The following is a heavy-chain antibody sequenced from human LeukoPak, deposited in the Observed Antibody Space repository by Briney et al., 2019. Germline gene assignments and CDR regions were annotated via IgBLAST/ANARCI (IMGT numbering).Heavy chain of an antibody. D-gene: IGHD3-22*01. J-gene: IGHJ1*01. CDR2: ISSSGSTI. Sequence: GGSLRLSCAASGFTFSSYEMNWVRQAPGKGLEWVSYISSSGSTIYSADSVKGRFTISRDNAKNSLYLQMNSLRAEDAAVYYCASIVDYYDSSGYHYNGGFQHWGQGTLVTVSS. V-gene: IGHV3-48*03. CDR1: GFTFSSYE. CDR3: ASIVDYYDSSGYHYNGGFQH.